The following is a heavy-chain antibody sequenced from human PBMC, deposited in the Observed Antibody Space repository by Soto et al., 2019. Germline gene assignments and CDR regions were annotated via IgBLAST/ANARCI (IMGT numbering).Heavy chain of an antibody. D-gene: IGHD3-10*01. CDR1: GFTFSSYS. J-gene: IGHJ6*02. Sequence: GGTLRLSCAASGFTFSSYSTNWGRQAPAKELEWVSYISSSSSTIYYADSVKGRFTISRDNAKNSLYLQLNSLRDEDTAVYYCARVYYYGWGSYLPGMDVWGQGTTVTVSS. CDR2: ISSSSSTI. V-gene: IGHV3-48*02. CDR3: ARVYYYGWGSYLPGMDV.